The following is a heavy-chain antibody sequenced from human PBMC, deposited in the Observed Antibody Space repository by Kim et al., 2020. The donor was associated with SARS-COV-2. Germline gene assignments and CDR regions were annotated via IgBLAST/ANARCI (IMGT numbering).Heavy chain of an antibody. Sequence: GGSLRLSCAASGFNFGNSAMSWVRQVPGKGLEWVSGIFGRGSGTYYADSVEGRFTISRDNSQSTVYLHLNNLRADDTAVYYCARHLHITTVPFYWYFDLWGRGTRVTVSS. CDR2: IFGRGSGT. D-gene: IGHD2-21*01. V-gene: IGHV3-23*01. CDR3: ARHLHITTVPFYWYFDL. CDR1: GFNFGNSA. J-gene: IGHJ2*01.